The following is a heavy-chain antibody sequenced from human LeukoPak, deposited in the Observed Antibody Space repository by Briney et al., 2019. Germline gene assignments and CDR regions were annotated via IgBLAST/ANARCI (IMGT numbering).Heavy chain of an antibody. J-gene: IGHJ5*02. V-gene: IGHV3-30*04. CDR3: AREAARRDGYNSGLPS. D-gene: IGHD5-24*01. Sequence: PGGSLRLSCAASGFTFSSYVMHWVRQAPGKGLEWVAVILFDGSNKYYADSVKGRFTISRDDSKNTLYLQVNSLRAEDTAVYYCAREAARRDGYNSGLPSWGQGTLVTVSS. CDR2: ILFDGSNK. CDR1: GFTFSSYV.